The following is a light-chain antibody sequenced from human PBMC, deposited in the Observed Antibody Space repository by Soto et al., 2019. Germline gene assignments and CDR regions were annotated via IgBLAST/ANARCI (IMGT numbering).Light chain of an antibody. V-gene: IGLV2-23*01. CDR1: SSVVGSQNL. CDR3: CSSAAGNTYV. CDR2: EGS. J-gene: IGLJ1*01. Sequence: QSVLTQPASVSGSPGQSITISCTGSSSVVGSQNLVSWYQQHPRKAPKLIIYEGSRRPSGVSNRFSGSQSGNTASLTVSGLQAEDEADYYCCSSAAGNTYVFGSGTKVTVL.